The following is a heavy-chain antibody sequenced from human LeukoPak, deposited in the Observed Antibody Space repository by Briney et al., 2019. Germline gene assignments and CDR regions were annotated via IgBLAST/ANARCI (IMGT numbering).Heavy chain of an antibody. D-gene: IGHD2-15*01. Sequence: PSQTLSLTCTVSGGSISSGDYYWSWIRQPPGKGLEWIGYIYYSGSTYYNPSPKSRVTISVDTSKNQFSLKLSSVTAADTAVYYCARVVVAAGHWFDPWGQGTLVTVSS. J-gene: IGHJ5*02. V-gene: IGHV4-30-4*01. CDR2: IYYSGST. CDR3: ARVVVAAGHWFDP. CDR1: GGSISSGDYY.